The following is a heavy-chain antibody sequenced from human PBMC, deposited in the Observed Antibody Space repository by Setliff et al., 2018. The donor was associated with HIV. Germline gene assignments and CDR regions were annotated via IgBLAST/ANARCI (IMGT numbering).Heavy chain of an antibody. J-gene: IGHJ2*01. D-gene: IGHD6-19*01. CDR1: GGSFSGYY. CDR2: INHSGST. V-gene: IGHV4-34*01. CDR3: ARGRGQWLRRTWYFDL. Sequence: TSETLSLTCAVYGGSFSGYYWSWIRQPPGKGLEWIGEINHSGSTNYNPSLKSRVTISVDTSKNQFSLKLSSVTAADTAVYYCARGRGQWLRRTWYFDLWGRGTLVTVSS.